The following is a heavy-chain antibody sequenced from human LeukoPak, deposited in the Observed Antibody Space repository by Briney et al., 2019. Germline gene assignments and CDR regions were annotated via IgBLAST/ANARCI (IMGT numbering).Heavy chain of an antibody. Sequence: SETLSLTCTVSGGSISSGDYYWSWIRQPPGKGLEWIGYIYYSGSTYYNPSLKSRVTISVDTSKNQFSLKLSSVTAADTAVYYCARESVGTLGLIDYWGQGTLSPSP. CDR1: GGSISSGDYY. CDR2: IYYSGST. D-gene: IGHD4-23*01. J-gene: IGHJ4*02. CDR3: ARESVGTLGLIDY. V-gene: IGHV4-30-4*01.